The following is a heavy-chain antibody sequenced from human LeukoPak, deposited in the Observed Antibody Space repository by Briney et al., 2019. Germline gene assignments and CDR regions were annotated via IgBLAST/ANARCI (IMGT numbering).Heavy chain of an antibody. CDR2: ISGSGGST. D-gene: IGHD2-8*01. CDR1: GFTFSSYA. Sequence: GGSLRLSCAASGFTFSSYAMSWVRQAPGKGLEWVSAISGSGGSTYYADSVKGRFTISRDNSKNTLYLQMNSLRAEDTAVYYCARTGTDIVLMVYAIEAWGQGTLVTVSS. J-gene: IGHJ5*02. CDR3: ARTGTDIVLMVYAIEA. V-gene: IGHV3-23*01.